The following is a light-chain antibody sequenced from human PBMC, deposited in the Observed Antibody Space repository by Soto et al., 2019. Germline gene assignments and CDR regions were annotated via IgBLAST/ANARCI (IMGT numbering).Light chain of an antibody. CDR2: DAS. Sequence: DVQRTQCPSTLSASVGDRVTITCRASQSISSWLAWYQQKPGKAPKLLIYDASSLESGVPSRFSGSGSGTEFTLTISSLQPDDFATYYCQQYNSYSPERTFGQGTKV. CDR1: QSISSW. CDR3: QQYNSYSPERT. V-gene: IGKV1-5*01. J-gene: IGKJ1*01.